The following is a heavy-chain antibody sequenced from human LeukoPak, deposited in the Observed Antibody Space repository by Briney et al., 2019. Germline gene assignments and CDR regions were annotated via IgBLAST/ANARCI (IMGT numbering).Heavy chain of an antibody. CDR1: GFTFSSYG. CDR3: ARADDYGDYDFDY. Sequence: GGSLRLSCAASGFTFSSYGMNWVRQAPGKGLEWVSYISSSSSTIYYADSVKGRFTISRDNAKNSLYLQMNSLRAEDTAVYYCARADDYGDYDFDYWGQGTLVTVSS. CDR2: ISSSSSTI. J-gene: IGHJ4*02. V-gene: IGHV3-48*01. D-gene: IGHD4-17*01.